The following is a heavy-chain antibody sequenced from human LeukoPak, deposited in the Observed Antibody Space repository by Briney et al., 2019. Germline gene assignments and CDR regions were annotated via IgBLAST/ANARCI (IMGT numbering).Heavy chain of an antibody. CDR2: IFHSGST. D-gene: IGHD3-22*01. J-gene: IGHJ3*02. Sequence: SETLSLTCNVSGYSISSGHYWGWIRQSPGKGLEWIGNIFHSGSTYYNPSLRSRVAISVDTSKNQFSLKLTSLTAADTAVFYCARGNYYDAGGYSGIAFDIWGPGTMVTVSS. CDR1: GYSISSGHY. CDR3: ARGNYYDAGGYSGIAFDI. V-gene: IGHV4-38-2*02.